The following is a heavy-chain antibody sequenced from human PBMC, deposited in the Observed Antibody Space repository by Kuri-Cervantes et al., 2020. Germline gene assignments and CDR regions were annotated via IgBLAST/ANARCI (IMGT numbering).Heavy chain of an antibody. CDR2: ISSSGSII. D-gene: IGHD6-13*01. Sequence: GGSLRLSCAASGFTFSDYYMSWIRQAPGKGLEWVSYISSSGSIIHYADSVKGRVTISRDNAKNSLYLQMNSLRAEDTALYYCARDHSRNQLDYWGQGTLVTVSS. V-gene: IGHV3-11*04. CDR3: ARDHSRNQLDY. J-gene: IGHJ4*02. CDR1: GFTFSDYY.